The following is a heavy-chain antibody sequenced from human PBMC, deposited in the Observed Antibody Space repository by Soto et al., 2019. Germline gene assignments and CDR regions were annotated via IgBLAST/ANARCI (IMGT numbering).Heavy chain of an antibody. J-gene: IGHJ4*02. D-gene: IGHD2-15*01. V-gene: IGHV3-30-3*01. CDR1: GFTFSSYA. Sequence: GGSLRLSCAASGFTFSSYAMHWVRQAPGKGLEWVAVISYDGSNKYYADSVKGRFTISRDNSKNTLYLQMNSLRAEDTAVYYCAKGYCSGGSCYGPLYFDYWGQGTLVTVSS. CDR2: ISYDGSNK. CDR3: AKGYCSGGSCYGPLYFDY.